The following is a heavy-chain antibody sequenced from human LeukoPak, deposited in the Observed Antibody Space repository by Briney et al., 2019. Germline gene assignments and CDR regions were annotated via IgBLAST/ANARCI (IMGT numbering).Heavy chain of an antibody. CDR2: IHHSGST. CDR3: ARAELNSGHDLGYWFDP. Sequence: SETLSLTCAVSGGSISSGGYSWSWIRQPPGKGLEWIGYIHHSGSTYYNPSLKSRVTISVDRSKNQFSLKLSSVTAADTAVYYCARAELNSGHDLGYWFDPWGQGTLVTVSS. CDR1: GGSISSGGYS. J-gene: IGHJ5*02. D-gene: IGHD5-12*01. V-gene: IGHV4-30-2*01.